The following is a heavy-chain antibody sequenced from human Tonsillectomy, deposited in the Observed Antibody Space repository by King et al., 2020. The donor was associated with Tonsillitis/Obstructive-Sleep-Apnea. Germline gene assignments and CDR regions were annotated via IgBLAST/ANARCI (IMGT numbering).Heavy chain of an antibody. V-gene: IGHV3-7*01. D-gene: IGHD3-3*01. CDR3: ARTDDDLWSGLTKY. CDR1: GFIFSSYW. CDR2: IKQDGGEK. Sequence: VQLVESGGGLVQPGGSLRLSCAASGFIFSSYWMSLVRQAPGKGLEWVANIKQDGGEKYYVDSVKGRFTISRDNAKNSLYLQMNSLRAEDTAVYYCARTDDDLWSGLTKYWGQGTLVTVSA. J-gene: IGHJ4*02.